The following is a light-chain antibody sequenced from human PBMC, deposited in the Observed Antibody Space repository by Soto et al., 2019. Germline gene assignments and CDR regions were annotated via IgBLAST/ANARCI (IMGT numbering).Light chain of an antibody. J-gene: IGKJ5*01. CDR1: QSVSSK. CDR2: AAS. V-gene: IGKV3-20*01. Sequence: EIVMTKSPATLSLSPGEGSTLSCMASQSVSSKLAWYQQKPGQAPRLLIYAASSRATGSPDRFSGGGSGTDFTLTISRLEPEDFAVYYCQQYGYSPITFGQGTRLEIK. CDR3: QQYGYSPIT.